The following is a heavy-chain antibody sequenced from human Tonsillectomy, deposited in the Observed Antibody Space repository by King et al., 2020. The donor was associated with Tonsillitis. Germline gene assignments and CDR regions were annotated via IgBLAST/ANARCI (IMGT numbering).Heavy chain of an antibody. Sequence: QLQESGPGLVKPSETLSLTCTVSGGSINTRGYYWGWIRQPPGKGLEWIGSIYYTGRSYYNPSLKSRVTISVDLSKNQFSLNLTSVTAADTSVYYCARHGSGWERRDYFDYWGQGTLVTVSS. J-gene: IGHJ4*02. D-gene: IGHD1-26*01. CDR2: IYYTGRS. CDR1: GGSINTRGYY. CDR3: ARHGSGWERRDYFDY. V-gene: IGHV4-39*01.